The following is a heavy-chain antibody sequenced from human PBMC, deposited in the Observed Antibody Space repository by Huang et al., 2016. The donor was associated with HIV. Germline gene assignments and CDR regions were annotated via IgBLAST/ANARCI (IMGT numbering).Heavy chain of an antibody. CDR2: IKGDGGST. J-gene: IGHJ4*02. CDR3: ARGSRQGKYYYGSGTAY. D-gene: IGHD3-10*01. Sequence: EVQLVESGGGLVQPGGSLRLSCEASGFTFSSYWMHWVRQVPGKGLVWVSNIKGDGGSTSYADSGKGRFTISRDNAKNTLYLQMNSLRAEDTAVYYCARGSRQGKYYYGSGTAYWGQGTLVTVSS. CDR1: GFTFSSYW. V-gene: IGHV3-74*01.